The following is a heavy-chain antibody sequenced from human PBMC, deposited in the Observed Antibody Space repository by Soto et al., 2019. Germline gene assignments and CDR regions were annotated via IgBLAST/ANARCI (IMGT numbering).Heavy chain of an antibody. Sequence: ASVKVSCKASGGTFSSYAISWVRQAPGQGLEWMGGIIPIFGTANYAQKFQGRVTITADESTSTAYMELSSLRSEDTAVYYCARGVGSGSYYYNQHTAQITDRWFDPWGQGTLVTVSS. J-gene: IGHJ5*02. CDR1: GGTFSSYA. CDR2: IIPIFGTA. CDR3: ARGVGSGSYYYNQHTAQITDRWFDP. V-gene: IGHV1-69*13. D-gene: IGHD3-10*01.